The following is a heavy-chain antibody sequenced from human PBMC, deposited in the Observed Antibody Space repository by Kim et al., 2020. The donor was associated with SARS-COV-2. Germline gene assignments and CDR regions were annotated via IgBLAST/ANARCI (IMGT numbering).Heavy chain of an antibody. CDR3: VRQREWLLMYFDY. V-gene: IGHV1-69*13. CDR2: IIPLTNTA. CDR1: GGTFNTHA. Sequence: SVKVSCKTSGGTFNTHAFSWVRQAPGQRLEWMGGIIPLTNTANYAPNFQARISINAYESTSTVYMELSSLTSEDTALYYCVRQREWLLMYFDYWGQGTLVSVTS. J-gene: IGHJ4*02. D-gene: IGHD5-12*01.